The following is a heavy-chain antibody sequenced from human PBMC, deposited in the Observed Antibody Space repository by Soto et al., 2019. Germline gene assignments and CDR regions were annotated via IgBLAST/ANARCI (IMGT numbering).Heavy chain of an antibody. J-gene: IGHJ4*02. CDR3: ASTVFARRHFDY. V-gene: IGHV3-21*01. CDR1: GFTFTSYT. D-gene: IGHD6-6*01. Sequence: GVSLRLSCVASGFTFTSYTMNWVRQAPGKGLEWVASISHTKTYIYYADSVEGRFTISRDNAKNSLYLQMNSLRAEDTAIYYCASTVFARRHFDYWGQGTPVTISS. CDR2: ISHTKTYI.